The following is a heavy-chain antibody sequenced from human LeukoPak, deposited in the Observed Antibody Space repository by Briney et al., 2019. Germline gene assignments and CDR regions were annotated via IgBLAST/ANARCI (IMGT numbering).Heavy chain of an antibody. CDR1: GFTFSSYG. J-gene: IGHJ4*02. Sequence: GGSLRLSCAASGFTFSSYGMHWVRQAPGKGLEWVAVISYDGSNKYYADSVKGRFTISRDNSKNTLYLQMNSLRAEDTAVYYCAKVGAGLDIVVVPAVFDYWGQGTLVTVSS. CDR3: AKVGAGLDIVVVPAVFDY. CDR2: ISYDGSNK. V-gene: IGHV3-30*18. D-gene: IGHD2-2*03.